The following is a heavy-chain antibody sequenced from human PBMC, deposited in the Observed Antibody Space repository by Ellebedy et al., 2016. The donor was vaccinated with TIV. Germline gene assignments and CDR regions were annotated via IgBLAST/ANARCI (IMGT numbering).Heavy chain of an antibody. Sequence: GGSLRLSXAASGFTFSSYAMSWVRQAPGKGLEWVSAISGSGGSTYYADSVKGRFTISRDNSKNTLYLQMNSLRAEDTAVYYCAKEGGEGFSWFNYYGMDVWGQGTTVTVSS. J-gene: IGHJ6*02. CDR2: ISGSGGST. D-gene: IGHD3-10*01. CDR3: AKEGGEGFSWFNYYGMDV. CDR1: GFTFSSYA. V-gene: IGHV3-23*01.